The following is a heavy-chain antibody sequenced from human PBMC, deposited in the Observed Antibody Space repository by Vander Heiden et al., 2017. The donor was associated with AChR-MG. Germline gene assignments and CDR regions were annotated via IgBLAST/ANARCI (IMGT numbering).Heavy chain of an antibody. Sequence: QVQLQESGPGLVKPSQTPSLTCTVSGGSISSGSYYWSWIRQPAGKGLEWIGRIYTSGSTNYNPALKSRVTISVDTSKNQFSLKRSSVTAADTAVYYCAREAKSYGDGYYYYYGMDVWGQGTTVTVSS. D-gene: IGHD4-17*01. CDR3: AREAKSYGDGYYYYYGMDV. J-gene: IGHJ6*02. CDR2: IYTSGST. CDR1: GGSISSGSYY. V-gene: IGHV4-61*02.